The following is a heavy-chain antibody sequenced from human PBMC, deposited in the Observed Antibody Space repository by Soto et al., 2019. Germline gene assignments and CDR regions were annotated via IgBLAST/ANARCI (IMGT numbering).Heavy chain of an antibody. J-gene: IGHJ5*02. CDR2: ISAYNGNT. CDR1: GYTFTSYG. CDR3: ARCYDFWSGYYRGWFDP. V-gene: IGHV1-18*01. D-gene: IGHD3-3*01. Sequence: ASVKVSCKASGYTFTSYGISWVRQAPGQGLEWMGWISAYNGNTNYAQKLQGRATMTTDTSTSTAYMELRSLRSDDTAVYYCARCYDFWSGYYRGWFDPWGQGTLVTVSS.